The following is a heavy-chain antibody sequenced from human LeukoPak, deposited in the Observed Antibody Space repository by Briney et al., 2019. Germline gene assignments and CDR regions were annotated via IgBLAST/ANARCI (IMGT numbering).Heavy chain of an antibody. CDR2: IRYDGSEK. CDR3: AKDLPVAYFDY. Sequence: LSGGSLRLSCAASGFTFNTYGMHWVRQAPGKGLEWVAFIRYDGSEKYYADSVKGRFTISRDNSKNTVYLQMNSLRVEDTAVYYCAKDLPVAYFDYWGQGTLVTVSS. D-gene: IGHD2-2*01. V-gene: IGHV3-30*02. CDR1: GFTFNTYG. J-gene: IGHJ4*02.